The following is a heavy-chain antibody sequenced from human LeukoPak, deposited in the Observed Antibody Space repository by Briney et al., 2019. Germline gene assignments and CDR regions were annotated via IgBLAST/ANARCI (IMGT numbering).Heavy chain of an antibody. V-gene: IGHV3-74*01. CDR3: AKCYDYVWGSYRYFDY. CDR2: INSDGSST. J-gene: IGHJ4*02. D-gene: IGHD3-16*02. CDR1: GFTFSSYW. Sequence: PGGSLRLSCAASGFTFSSYWMHWVRQAPGKGLVWVSRINSDGSSTSYADSVKGRFTISRDNSKNTLYLQMNSLRAEDTAVYYCAKCYDYVWGSYRYFDYWGQGTLVTVSS.